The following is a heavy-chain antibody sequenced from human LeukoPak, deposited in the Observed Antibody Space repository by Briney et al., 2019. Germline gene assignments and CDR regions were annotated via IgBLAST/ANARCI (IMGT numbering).Heavy chain of an antibody. D-gene: IGHD3-10*01. CDR3: ARGRGRQVGSRWHPDTHHDY. Sequence: SETLSLPCGVSGYSLRYGFFWGWIRPPPGKGLEWIGTIHYPESTYYNPPLYSRLTMSLDATKNHFSLKLSSVTAADTAQYDCARGRGRQVGSRWHPDTHHDYWGQGILVTVSS. CDR2: IHYPEST. J-gene: IGHJ4*02. CDR1: GYSLRYGFF. V-gene: IGHV4-38-2*01.